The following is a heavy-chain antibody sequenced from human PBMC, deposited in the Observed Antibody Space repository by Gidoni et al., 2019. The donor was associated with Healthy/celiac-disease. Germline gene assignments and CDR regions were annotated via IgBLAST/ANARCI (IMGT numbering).Heavy chain of an antibody. J-gene: IGHJ6*02. CDR2: ISGSGGSK. CDR3: AKRPGGYYYGMDV. Sequence: EVQLLASAGGLVQPAGSLRLSCAASGFTFSSSAMSWVRQAPGKGLEWVSAISGSGGSKNYADSVKGRFTISRDNAKNTLYLQMNSLRAEDTAVYYCAKRPGGYYYGMDVGGQGTTVTVSS. CDR1: GFTFSSSA. V-gene: IGHV3-23*01.